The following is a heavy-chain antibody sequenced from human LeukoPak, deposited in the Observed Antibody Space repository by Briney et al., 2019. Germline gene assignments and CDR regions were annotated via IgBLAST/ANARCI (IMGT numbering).Heavy chain of an antibody. CDR1: GFTFSSYG. CDR2: ISYDGSNK. J-gene: IGHJ6*02. V-gene: IGHV3-30*18. CDR3: AKLIGPRGYDYYYYGMDV. Sequence: GGSLRLSCAASGFTFSSYGMHWVRQAPGKGLEWVAVISYDGSNKYYADSVKGRFTISRDNSKNTLYLQMNSLRAEDTAVYYCAKLIGPRGYDYYYYGMDVWGQGTTVTVSS. D-gene: IGHD2-2*01.